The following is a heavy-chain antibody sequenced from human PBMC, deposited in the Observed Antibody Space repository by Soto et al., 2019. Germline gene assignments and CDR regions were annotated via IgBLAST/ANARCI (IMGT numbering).Heavy chain of an antibody. J-gene: IGHJ4*02. CDR1: GGSISSYY. D-gene: IGHD3-9*01. CDR3: ARGDLRYLAWLPNFDY. V-gene: IGHV4-59*01. Sequence: SETLSLTCTVSGGSISSYYWSWIRQPPGKGLEWIGYIYYSGSTNYNPSLKSRVTISVDTSKNQFSLKLSSVTAVDTAVYYCARGDLRYLAWLPNFDYWGQGTLVTVS. CDR2: IYYSGST.